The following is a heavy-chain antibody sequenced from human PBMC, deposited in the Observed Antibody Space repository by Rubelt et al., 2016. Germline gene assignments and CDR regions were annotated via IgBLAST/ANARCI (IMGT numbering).Heavy chain of an antibody. J-gene: IGHJ3*02. D-gene: IGHD6-13*01. CDR3: ARDLGSDSSSFGAFDI. CDR1: GFTFSSYW. CDR2: IKQDGSEK. Sequence: EVQLVESGGGLVQPGGSLRLSCAASGFTFSSYWMSWVRQAPGKGLEWVANIKQDGSEKYYVDSVKARFTIARDTARSSLYLQMNGLGAEDTAVYYCARDLGSDSSSFGAFDIWGQGTMVTVSS. V-gene: IGHV3-7*03.